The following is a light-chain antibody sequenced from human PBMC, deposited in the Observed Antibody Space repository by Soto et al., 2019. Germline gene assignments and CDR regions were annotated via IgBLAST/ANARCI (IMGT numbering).Light chain of an antibody. CDR1: QSISSA. J-gene: IGKJ5*01. Sequence: EIVMTQSPATLSLSAGERATLSCRASQSISSALAWYQHKHDQTPRLLIHGASNRATGIPARFSGSGSGTEFTLTISSLQSEDFAVYYCQQYNRWPQSFGQGTRVEIK. CDR3: QQYNRWPQS. CDR2: GAS. V-gene: IGKV3-15*01.